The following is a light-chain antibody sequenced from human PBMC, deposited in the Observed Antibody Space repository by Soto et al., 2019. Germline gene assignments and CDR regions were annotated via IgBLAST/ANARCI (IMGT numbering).Light chain of an antibody. V-gene: IGLV1-40*01. J-gene: IGLJ3*02. CDR3: QTWGTADWV. CDR2: GNS. CDR1: SSNIGAGYD. Sequence: QSVLTQPPSVSGAPGQRVTISCTGSSSNIGAGYDVHWYQQLPGTAPKLLIYGNSNRPSGVPDRFSGSKSGTSASLAITGLQAEDEADYYCQTWGTADWVFGGGTKLTVL.